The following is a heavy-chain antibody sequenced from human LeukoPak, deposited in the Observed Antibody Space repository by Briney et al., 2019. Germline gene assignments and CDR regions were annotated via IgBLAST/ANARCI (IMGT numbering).Heavy chain of an antibody. CDR1: GGSFSGYY. D-gene: IGHD3-9*01. J-gene: IGHJ6*02. Sequence: SETLSLTCAVYGGSFSGYYWSWIRQPPGKGLEWIGEINHSGSTYYNPSLKSRVTISVDTSKNQFSLKLSSVTAADTAVYYCARTAPTVLRYFDWLLSPDGVDVWGQGTTVTVSS. V-gene: IGHV4-34*01. CDR2: INHSGST. CDR3: ARTAPTVLRYFDWLLSPDGVDV.